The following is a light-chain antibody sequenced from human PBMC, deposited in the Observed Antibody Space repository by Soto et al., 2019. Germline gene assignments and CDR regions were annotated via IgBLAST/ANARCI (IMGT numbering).Light chain of an antibody. CDR3: SSYTSSSTFYV. CDR1: SSDVGGYNY. V-gene: IGLV2-14*01. J-gene: IGLJ1*01. CDR2: EVS. Sequence: QSVLTQPASVSGSPGQSITISCTGTSSDVGGYNYVSWYQQHQGKAPKLMIYEVSNRPSGVSNRFSGSKSGNTASLNISGLQAEDEADYYCSSYTSSSTFYVFGTGTKV.